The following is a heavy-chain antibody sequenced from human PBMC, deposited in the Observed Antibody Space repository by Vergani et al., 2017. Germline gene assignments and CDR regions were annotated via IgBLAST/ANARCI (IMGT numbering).Heavy chain of an antibody. CDR2: VFWDDDK. J-gene: IGHJ4*02. Sequence: QITLKESGPTLVNPTQTLTLTCTFSGFSLTTRGVAVGWLRQPPGKALEWLAIVFWDDDKRYSPSLRNSVTITRDTYRNQVVLTMTNIDPVDTATYYCTHRPDCSVRHGYDDYWGQGTLVTVSS. V-gene: IGHV2-5*02. D-gene: IGHD2-15*01. CDR1: GFSLTTRGVA. CDR3: THRPDCSVRHGYDDY.